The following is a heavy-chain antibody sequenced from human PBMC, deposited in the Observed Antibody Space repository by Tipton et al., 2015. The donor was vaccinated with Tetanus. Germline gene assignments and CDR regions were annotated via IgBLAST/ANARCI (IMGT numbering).Heavy chain of an antibody. CDR3: ARGGLWFGELFGYFDY. D-gene: IGHD3-10*01. J-gene: IGHJ4*02. CDR1: GGSFSGYY. V-gene: IGHV4-34*01. CDR2: INHSGST. Sequence: TLSLTCAVYGGSFSGYYWSWIRQPPGKGLEWIGEINHSGSTNYNPSLKSRVTISVDTSKTQFSLKLSSVTAADTAVYYCARGGLWFGELFGYFDYWGQGTLVTVSS.